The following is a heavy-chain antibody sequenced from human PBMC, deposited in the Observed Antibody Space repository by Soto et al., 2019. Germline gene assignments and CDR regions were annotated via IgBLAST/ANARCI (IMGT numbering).Heavy chain of an antibody. J-gene: IGHJ4*02. V-gene: IGHV3-23*01. CDR2: ISGSGAGT. CDR1: GFTFSSYA. Sequence: PGGSLRLSCAASGFTFSSYAMSWVRQAPWKGLEWVSAISGSGAGTYYADSVKGRFTISRDNSKNTLYLQMNSLRAEDTAVYYFAKAPYGVTFPFDYWGQGTLVTVSS. D-gene: IGHD4-4*01. CDR3: AKAPYGVTFPFDY.